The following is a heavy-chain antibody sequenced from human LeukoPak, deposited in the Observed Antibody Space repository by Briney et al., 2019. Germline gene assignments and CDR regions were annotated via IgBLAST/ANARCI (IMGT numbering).Heavy chain of an antibody. V-gene: IGHV4-61*02. J-gene: IGHJ5*02. CDR3: AREKIGYYDSSGRGWFDP. CDR2: IYSSGST. D-gene: IGHD3-22*01. CDR1: GGSTTSVSYS. Sequence: PSETLSLTCTVSGGSTTSVSYSWSWIRQPAGKGLEWIGRIYSSGSTNYDPSLKSRVTISVDTSKKQFSLKLNSVTAADTAVYYCAREKIGYYDSSGRGWFDPWGQGTLVTVSS.